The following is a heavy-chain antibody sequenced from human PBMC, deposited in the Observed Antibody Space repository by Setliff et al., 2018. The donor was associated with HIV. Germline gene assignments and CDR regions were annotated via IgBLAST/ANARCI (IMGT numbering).Heavy chain of an antibody. CDR3: ARVPTNPDFYYYYMDV. V-gene: IGHV4-31*03. Sequence: TLSLTCTVSSGSISSGGYYWSWIRQHPGKGLEWIGYIYYSGGTYYNPSLKSRVTISVDTSKNQFSLKLSSVTAADTAVYYCARVPTNPDFYYYYMDVWGKGTTVTVSS. J-gene: IGHJ6*03. CDR2: IYYSGGT. CDR1: SGSISSGGYY.